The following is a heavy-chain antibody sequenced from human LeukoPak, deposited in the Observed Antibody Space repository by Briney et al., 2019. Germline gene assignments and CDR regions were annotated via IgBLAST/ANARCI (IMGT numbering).Heavy chain of an antibody. CDR2: ISGHTGQA. V-gene: IGHV1-18*01. CDR1: GYAFTSYA. CDR3: AKDLYSSSSGSEVFDF. D-gene: IGHD3-10*01. Sequence: ASVKVSCKASGYAFTSYAMHWVRQAPGQGLEWMGWISGHTGQANYAQKFQGRVTMTSDISTTTAYMELTGLRYNDTAVYFCAKDLYSSSSGSEVFDFWGQGTRVTVSS. J-gene: IGHJ3*01.